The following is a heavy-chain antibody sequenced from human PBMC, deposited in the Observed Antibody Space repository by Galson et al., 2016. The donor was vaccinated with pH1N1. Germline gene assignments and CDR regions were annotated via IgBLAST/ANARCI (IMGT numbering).Heavy chain of an antibody. D-gene: IGHD6-13*01. Sequence: SLRLSCAASGFTFNKYGMHWVRQAPGKRLEWVAVISYDGSNKYYADSVKGRFTISRDDSKNMLYLQMNSLRAEDTAVYYCAKVVRGSSWPSFDYWGQGTLVTVSS. V-gene: IGHV3-30*18. CDR2: ISYDGSNK. CDR1: GFTFNKYG. CDR3: AKVVRGSSWPSFDY. J-gene: IGHJ4*02.